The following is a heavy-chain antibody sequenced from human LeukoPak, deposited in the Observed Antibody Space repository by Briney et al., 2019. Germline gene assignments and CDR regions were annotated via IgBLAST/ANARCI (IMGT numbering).Heavy chain of an antibody. D-gene: IGHD5-12*01. Sequence: GGSLRLSCTASGFTFGDYAMSWVRQAPGKGLEWAGFIRSKAYGGTTEYAASVKGRFTISRDDSKSIAYLQMNSLKTEDTAVYYCIGYSGYEGFDYWGQGTLVTVSS. J-gene: IGHJ4*02. V-gene: IGHV3-49*04. CDR3: IGYSGYEGFDY. CDR1: GFTFGDYA. CDR2: IRSKAYGGTT.